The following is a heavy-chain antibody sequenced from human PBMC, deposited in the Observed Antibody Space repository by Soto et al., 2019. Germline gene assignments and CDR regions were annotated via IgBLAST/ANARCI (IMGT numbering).Heavy chain of an antibody. CDR1: GFNFNKYA. CDR3: ARESEDLTSNFDY. CDR2: ISCCGGTA. J-gene: IGHJ4*02. Sequence: EVQLLESGGGLVRPGESLRLSCAASGFNFNKYAMSWVRQAPGEGLEWVSGISCCGGTASYADSVKGRFTIARDDAKNTLYLEMNSLRAEDTAVYYCARESEDLTSNFDYWGQGTLVTVSS. V-gene: IGHV3-23*01.